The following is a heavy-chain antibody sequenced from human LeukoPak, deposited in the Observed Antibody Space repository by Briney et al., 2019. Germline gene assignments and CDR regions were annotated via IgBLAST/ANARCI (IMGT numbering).Heavy chain of an antibody. V-gene: IGHV3-23*01. J-gene: IGHJ5*02. CDR3: ARGSYGSGSYYSGDWFDP. CDR2: ISGGGDAT. D-gene: IGHD3-10*01. CDR1: DFSFITYA. Sequence: GGSLRLSCAASDFSFITYAMSWVRQAPGKGLEWVSTISGGGDATYYADSVKGRFTISRDNSKNTLYLQMNSLRAEDTAVYYCARGSYGSGSYYSGDWFDPWGQGTLVTVSS.